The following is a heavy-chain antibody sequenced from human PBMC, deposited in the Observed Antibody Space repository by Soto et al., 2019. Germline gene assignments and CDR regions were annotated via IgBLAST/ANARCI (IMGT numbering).Heavy chain of an antibody. CDR2: VSGSGDST. J-gene: IGHJ4*02. V-gene: IGHV3-23*01. D-gene: IGHD2-21*02. CDR1: AFTFSSYA. CDR3: AKGRASDCPGCTQDY. Sequence: GGSLRLSCAASAFTFSSYAMSWVRQAPGKGLEWVSAVSGSGDSTYYADSVKGRFTISRDNSKNTLYLQMNSLRAEDTAVYYCAKGRASDCPGCTQDYWGQGTLVTVSS.